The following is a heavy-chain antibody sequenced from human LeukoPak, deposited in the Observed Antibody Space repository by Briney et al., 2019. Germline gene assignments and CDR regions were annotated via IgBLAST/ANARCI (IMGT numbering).Heavy chain of an antibody. Sequence: SETLSLTCTVSGYSISSGYYWGWIRQPPGKGLEWIGSIYHSGSTYYNPSLKSRVTISVDTSKNQFSLKLSSVTAADTAVYYSARCPGALDDAFDIRGQGTMVTVSS. V-gene: IGHV4-38-2*02. D-gene: IGHD3-10*01. J-gene: IGHJ3*02. CDR3: ARCPGALDDAFDI. CDR1: GYSISSGYY. CDR2: IYHSGST.